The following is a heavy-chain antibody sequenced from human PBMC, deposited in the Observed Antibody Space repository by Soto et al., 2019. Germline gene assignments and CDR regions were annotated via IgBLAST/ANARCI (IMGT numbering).Heavy chain of an antibody. CDR1: GGSISSGYY. J-gene: IGHJ4*02. V-gene: IGHV4-31*01. Sequence: QVQLQESGPGLVKPSQTLSLTCTVSGGSISSGYYWSWIRQHPGKGLEWIGYIYYSGSTYYNPSLKSLVTISVATSKTQCSLKLSSVTAADTAVYYCARAPGDYFDYWGQGTLVTVSS. CDR2: IYYSGST. CDR3: ARAPGDYFDY.